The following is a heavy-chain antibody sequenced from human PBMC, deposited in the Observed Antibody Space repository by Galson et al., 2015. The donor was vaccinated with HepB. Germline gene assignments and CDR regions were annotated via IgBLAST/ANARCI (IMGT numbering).Heavy chain of an antibody. V-gene: IGHV3-33*01. D-gene: IGHD6-6*01. CDR1: GFSFQTHD. CDR2: IWFDGTKQ. CDR3: ARQGSSSSFDY. J-gene: IGHJ4*02. Sequence: SLRLSCAASGFSFQTHDMHWVRQAPGKGLQWVAVIWFDGTKQNYADSVKGRFTISRDTSKNILYLQMNSLRAEDTAIYYCARQGSSSSFDYWGQGSLVTVSS.